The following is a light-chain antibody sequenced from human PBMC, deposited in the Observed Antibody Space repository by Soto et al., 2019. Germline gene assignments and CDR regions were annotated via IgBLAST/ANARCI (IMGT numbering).Light chain of an antibody. J-gene: IGKJ4*02. CDR2: GAS. V-gene: IGKV3-15*01. Sequence: ELGMTQSPGTLSVSPGERATLFCRASQTVSNKLAWYQQKPGQAPRLIIYGASTRATGIPARFSGSGSGTDFTFTISSLQSEDFAIYYCQQYNKWPQFGGGTKVDIK. CDR1: QTVSNK. CDR3: QQYNKWPQ.